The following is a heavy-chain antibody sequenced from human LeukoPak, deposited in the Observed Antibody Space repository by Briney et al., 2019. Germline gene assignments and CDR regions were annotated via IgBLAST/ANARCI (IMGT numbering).Heavy chain of an antibody. V-gene: IGHV3-7*05. CDR3: ARDLSYSSSSGGSFDY. J-gene: IGHJ4*02. Sequence: GGSLRLSCAASGFTFSSYWMSWVRQAPGKGLEWVANIKEDGSETYYVDSVKGRFTISRDNAENSLYLQMDSLRADDTAVYYCARDLSYSSSSGGSFDYWGQGTLVTVSS. D-gene: IGHD6-6*01. CDR1: GFTFSSYW. CDR2: IKEDGSET.